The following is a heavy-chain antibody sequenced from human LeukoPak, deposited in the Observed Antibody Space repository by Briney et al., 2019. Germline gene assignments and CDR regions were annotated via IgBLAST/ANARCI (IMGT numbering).Heavy chain of an antibody. CDR3: ARHLSDYGDYALFDY. Sequence: SETLSLTCTVSGGSISSYYWSWLRQPPGKGREWIGYIYYSGSTNYNPSLKSRGTISVDTSKNQFSLRLSSVTSADTAVYYCARHLSDYGDYALFDYWGQGTLVTVSS. CDR1: GGSISSYY. V-gene: IGHV4-59*08. CDR2: IYYSGST. J-gene: IGHJ4*02. D-gene: IGHD4-17*01.